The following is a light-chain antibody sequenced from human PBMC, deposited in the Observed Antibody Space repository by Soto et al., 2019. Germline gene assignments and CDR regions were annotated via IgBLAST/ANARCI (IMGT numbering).Light chain of an antibody. J-gene: IGLJ2*01. CDR1: SSDVGDYIY. Sequence: QSALTQPRSVSGSPGQSVTLSCTGTSSDVGDYIYVSWYQQHPGKAPKLMIYDVSKRPSGVPDRFSGSKSGNTASLTISGLQAEDKADYYCCSYAGSYTLVFGGGTKLTVL. CDR2: DVS. V-gene: IGLV2-11*01. CDR3: CSYAGSYTLV.